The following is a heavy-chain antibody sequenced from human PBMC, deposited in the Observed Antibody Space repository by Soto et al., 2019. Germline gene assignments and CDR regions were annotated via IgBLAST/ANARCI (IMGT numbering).Heavy chain of an antibody. Sequence: QVQLQQWGAGLLKPSETLSLTCAVYGASFSGHYWYWIRQSPGKGLAVIGDISASGTTSYNPSLESRVPLSLDTSKMHFSLRLTSVTAAAPAVYSCARCPCSGVGHFDLWGRGTLVTVSS. J-gene: IGHJ2*01. CDR1: GASFSGHY. CDR2: ISASGTT. CDR3: ARCPCSGVGHFDL. D-gene: IGHD1-26*01. V-gene: IGHV4-34*01.